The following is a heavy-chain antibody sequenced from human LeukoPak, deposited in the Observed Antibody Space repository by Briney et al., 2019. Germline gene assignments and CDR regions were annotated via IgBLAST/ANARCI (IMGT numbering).Heavy chain of an antibody. CDR1: GGSISSYY. CDR3: ARDESGSFDY. CDR2: IYYSGST. J-gene: IGHJ4*02. V-gene: IGHV4-59*01. Sequence: PSETLSLTCTVSGGSISSYYWSWIRQPPGKGLEWIGYIYYSGSTNYNPSLKSRVTISVDTSKNQFSLKLSSVTAADTAVYYCARDESGSFDYWGQGTLVTVSS. D-gene: IGHD1-26*01.